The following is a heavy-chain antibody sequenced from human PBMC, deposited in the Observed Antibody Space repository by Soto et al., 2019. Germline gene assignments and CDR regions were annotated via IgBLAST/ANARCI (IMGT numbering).Heavy chain of an antibody. J-gene: IGHJ6*02. CDR2: ISYDGGNK. Sequence: QVQLVESGGGVVQPGTSLRLSCAASAFTFYSYAMYWVRQAPGKGLEWVAVISYDGGNKYYADSVKGRFTISRDNSKSTLYLQMNSLRPEDTAVYYCMKGSGRYYYNGMDVWGQGTTVTVSS. D-gene: IGHD1-1*01. CDR3: MKGSGRYYYNGMDV. V-gene: IGHV3-30*18. CDR1: AFTFYSYA.